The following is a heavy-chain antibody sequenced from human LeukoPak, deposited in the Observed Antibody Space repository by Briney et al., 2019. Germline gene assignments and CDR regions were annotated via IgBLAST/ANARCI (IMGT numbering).Heavy chain of an antibody. CDR3: ARDRGYDSSGVWFDP. CDR2: IIPILGIA. J-gene: IGHJ5*02. CDR1: GGTFSSYA. D-gene: IGHD3-22*01. V-gene: IGHV1-69*04. Sequence: ASVKVSCKASGGTFSSYAISSVRQAAGQGLEWMGGIIPILGIANYPQKLQGRVTITADKSTSTAYMELSTLRSEDTAVYYCARDRGYDSSGVWFDPWGQGTLVTVSS.